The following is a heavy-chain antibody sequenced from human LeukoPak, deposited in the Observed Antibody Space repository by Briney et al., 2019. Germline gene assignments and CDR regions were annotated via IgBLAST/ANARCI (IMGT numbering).Heavy chain of an antibody. Sequence: SETLSLTCAVYGGSFSGYYWSWIRQPPGKGLEWIGEINHSGSTNYNPSLKSRVTISVDTSKNQFSLKLSSVTAADTAVYYCARGEFRRSYFDYWGQGTLVTVSS. CDR3: ARGEFRRSYFDY. V-gene: IGHV4-34*01. J-gene: IGHJ4*02. CDR1: GGSFSGYY. CDR2: INHSGST.